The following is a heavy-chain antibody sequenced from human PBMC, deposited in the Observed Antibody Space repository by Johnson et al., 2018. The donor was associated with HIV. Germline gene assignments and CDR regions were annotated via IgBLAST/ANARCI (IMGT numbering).Heavy chain of an antibody. CDR1: GFTFSTYA. D-gene: IGHD3-22*01. V-gene: IGHV3-30-3*01. CDR3: ARDAPNFFDSSGVRDDAFDI. CDR2: ISYDGSTK. J-gene: IGHJ3*02. Sequence: QVQLVESGGGVVQPGGSLRLSCAASGFTFSTYAIHWVRQAPGKGLEWVAIISYDGSTKYYADSVKGRFTISSDNSKNSLYLQMNSLRAEDTAVYCCARDAPNFFDSSGVRDDAFDIWGPGTMVTVSS.